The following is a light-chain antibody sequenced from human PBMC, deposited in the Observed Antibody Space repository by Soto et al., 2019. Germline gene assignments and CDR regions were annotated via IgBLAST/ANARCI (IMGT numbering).Light chain of an antibody. CDR2: KAS. V-gene: IGKV1-5*03. J-gene: IGKJ1*01. CDR1: QSISNY. CDR3: LQYNTYSPWT. Sequence: DIQMTQSPSTLSASVGDRVSITCRASQSISNYLAWYQQKPGKAPKVLIYKASSLESGVPSRFSGSGSGTEFTLTIGSLQPDDFATSFCLQYNTYSPWTFGQGTKVEIK.